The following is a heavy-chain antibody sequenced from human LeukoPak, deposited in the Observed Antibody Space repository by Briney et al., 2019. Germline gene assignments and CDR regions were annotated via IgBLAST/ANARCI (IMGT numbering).Heavy chain of an antibody. CDR1: GFTFSSYG. V-gene: IGHV3-48*01. J-gene: IGHJ4*02. Sequence: GGSLRLSCAASGFTFSSYGMSWVRQAPGKGLEWISYISSSSSTVYYADSVRGRFSVSRDNAKNSVYLQMNSLRVEDTAVYYCARGVSTVFNPVDYWGQGTLVTVSS. CDR2: ISSSSSTV. D-gene: IGHD4-17*01. CDR3: ARGVSTVFNPVDY.